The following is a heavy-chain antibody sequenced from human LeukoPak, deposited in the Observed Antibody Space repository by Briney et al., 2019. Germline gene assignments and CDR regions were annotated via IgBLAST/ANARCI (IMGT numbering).Heavy chain of an antibody. CDR2: IKQDGSAK. CDR3: AKEGSSWSTFDY. V-gene: IGHV3-7*03. J-gene: IGHJ4*02. CDR1: GFTFNRYW. Sequence: PSGGSLRLSCAASGFTFNRYWMSWVRQAPGKELQWVANIKQDGSAKYYVDSVKGRFTISRDNAKNSLYLQMNSLRAEDMALYYCAKEGSSWSTFDYWGQGTLVTVSS. D-gene: IGHD6-13*01.